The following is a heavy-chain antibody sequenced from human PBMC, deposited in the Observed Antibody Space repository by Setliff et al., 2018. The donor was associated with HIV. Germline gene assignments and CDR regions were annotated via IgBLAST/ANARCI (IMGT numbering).Heavy chain of an antibody. CDR1: GYSISSGYY. J-gene: IGHJ4*02. CDR2: IYHSGST. Sequence: PSETLSLTCAVSGYSISSGYYWGWIRQPPGKGLEWIGSIYHSGSTHHHPSLKSRVTFSVDTSKNQFSLKLSSVTAADTAVYYCARSFGNGNSRLGNWGQGTLVTVS. V-gene: IGHV4-38-2*01. D-gene: IGHD2-8*01. CDR3: ARSFGNGNSRLGN.